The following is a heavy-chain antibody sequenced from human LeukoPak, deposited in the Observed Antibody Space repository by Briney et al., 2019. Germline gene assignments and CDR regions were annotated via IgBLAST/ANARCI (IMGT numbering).Heavy chain of an antibody. V-gene: IGHV3-23*01. CDR2: LSGRGDST. J-gene: IGHJ4*02. CDR3: AKDQTEAGTYDS. CDR1: GFSFNTNA. Sequence: GGSLRLSCVASGFSFNTNAMTWVRQAPGKGLEWVSTLSGRGDSTFYADSVKGRFTISRDKSENTLHLQMNSLRAEDTAIYYCAKDQTEAGTYDSWGRGTLVIVSS. D-gene: IGHD6-19*01.